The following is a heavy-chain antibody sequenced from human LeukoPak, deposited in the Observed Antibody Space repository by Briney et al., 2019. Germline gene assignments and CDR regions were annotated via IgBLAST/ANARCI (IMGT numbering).Heavy chain of an antibody. D-gene: IGHD5-18*01. CDR3: ARDPGRNGYTFDY. J-gene: IGHJ4*02. CDR1: GITVSRNY. V-gene: IGHV3-66*01. Sequence: GGSLRPSCVASGITVSRNYMTWVRQAPGKGLEWVSLIYAGGLTYYADSVKGRFTISRDNSKNTLYLQMNSLRAEDTAVYYCARDPGRNGYTFDYWGRGTLVTVSS. CDR2: IYAGGLT.